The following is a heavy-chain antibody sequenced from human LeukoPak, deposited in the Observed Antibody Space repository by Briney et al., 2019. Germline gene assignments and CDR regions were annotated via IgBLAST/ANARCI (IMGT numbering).Heavy chain of an antibody. CDR1: GGTFSSYA. CDR3: ARARRYSSSWYQASDYYYGMDV. V-gene: IGHV1-69*04. D-gene: IGHD6-13*01. Sequence: GSSVTVSCKASGGTFSSYAISWVRQAPGQGLEWMGRIIPILGIANYAQKFQGRVTITADKSTSTAYMELSSLRSEDTAVYYCARARRYSSSWYQASDYYYGMDVWGQGTTVTVSS. J-gene: IGHJ6*02. CDR2: IIPILGIA.